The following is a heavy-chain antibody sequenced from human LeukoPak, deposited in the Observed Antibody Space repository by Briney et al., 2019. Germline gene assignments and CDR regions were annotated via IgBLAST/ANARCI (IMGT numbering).Heavy chain of an antibody. Sequence: SETLSLTCTVSGGSLSSYYWSWIRQPPGKGLEWIGYIYHSGSTYYNPSLKSRVTISVDRSKNQFSLKLSSVTAADTAVYYCARGAADAFDIWGQGTMVTVSS. D-gene: IGHD6-25*01. CDR1: GGSLSSYY. CDR2: IYHSGST. V-gene: IGHV4-59*12. J-gene: IGHJ3*02. CDR3: ARGAADAFDI.